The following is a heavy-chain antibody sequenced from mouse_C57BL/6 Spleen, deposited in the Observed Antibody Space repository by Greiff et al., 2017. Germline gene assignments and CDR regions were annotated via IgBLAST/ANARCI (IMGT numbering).Heavy chain of an antibody. CDR2: IDPETGGT. CDR1: GYTFTDYE. J-gene: IGHJ2*01. Sequence: VQLQQSGAELVRPGASVTLSCKASGYTFTDYEMHWVKQTPVHGLEWIGAIDPETGGTAYNQKFKGKAILTADKSSSTAYMELRSLTSEDSAGDYWTREGFDYWGQGTTLTVSS. CDR3: TREGFDY. V-gene: IGHV1-15*01.